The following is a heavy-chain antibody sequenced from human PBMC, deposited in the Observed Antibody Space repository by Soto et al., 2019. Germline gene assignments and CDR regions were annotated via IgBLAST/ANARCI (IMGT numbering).Heavy chain of an antibody. Sequence: APVKVSCKASGYTFTSYAMHWVRQAPGQRLEWMGWINAGKGNTKYSQKFQGRVTITRDTSASTAYMELSSLRSEDTAVYYCARSPPYSSSLYYYYGMDVCGQGTTVTVSS. CDR3: ARSPPYSSSLYYYYGMDV. D-gene: IGHD6-13*01. V-gene: IGHV1-3*01. CDR2: INAGKGNT. J-gene: IGHJ6*02. CDR1: GYTFTSYA.